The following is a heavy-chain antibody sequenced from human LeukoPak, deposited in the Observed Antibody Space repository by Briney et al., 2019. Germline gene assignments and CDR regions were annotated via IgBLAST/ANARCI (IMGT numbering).Heavy chain of an antibody. D-gene: IGHD1-7*01. V-gene: IGHV1-2*02. CDR1: GYTFTGYY. Sequence: ASVKVSCKASGYTFTGYYMHWVRQAPGQGLEWMGWINPNSGGTNYAQKFQGRVTMTRDTSISTAYMEVSRLRSDDTAVYYCAILTGTRTRRHQHNDFDYWGQGTLVTVSS. J-gene: IGHJ4*02. CDR3: AILTGTRTRRHQHNDFDY. CDR2: INPNSGGT.